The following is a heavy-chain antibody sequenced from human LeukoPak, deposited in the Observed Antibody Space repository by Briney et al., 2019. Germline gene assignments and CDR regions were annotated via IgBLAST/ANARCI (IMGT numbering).Heavy chain of an antibody. Sequence: PGGSLRLSCAASGFTVNNNYVSWVRQAPGKGLEWVSVIYGGGSTYYADSGKGRFTISRDNSKNTVYLQMNSLRAEDAAVYYCARVQRSSNWFEPWGQGTLVSVSS. V-gene: IGHV3-53*01. D-gene: IGHD5-24*01. CDR2: IYGGGST. J-gene: IGHJ5*02. CDR1: GFTVNNNY. CDR3: ARVQRSSNWFEP.